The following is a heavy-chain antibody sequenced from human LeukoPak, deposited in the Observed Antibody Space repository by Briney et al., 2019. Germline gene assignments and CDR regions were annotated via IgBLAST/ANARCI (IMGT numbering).Heavy chain of an antibody. D-gene: IGHD2-2*02. CDR3: AREGGGIVVVPAARPLTDYYYYGMDV. V-gene: IGHV3-33*01. CDR2: IWYDGSNK. J-gene: IGHJ6*02. CDR1: GFTFSSYG. Sequence: GGSLRLSCAASGFTFSSYGMHWVRQAPGKGLEWVAVIWYDGSNKYYADSVKGRFTISRDNSKNTLYLQMNSLRAEDTAVYYCAREGGGIVVVPAARPLTDYYYYGMDVWGQGTTVIVSS.